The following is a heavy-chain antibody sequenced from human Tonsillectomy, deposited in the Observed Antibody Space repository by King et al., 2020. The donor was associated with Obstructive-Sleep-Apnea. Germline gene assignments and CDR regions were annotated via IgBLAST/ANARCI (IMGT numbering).Heavy chain of an antibody. V-gene: IGHV3-30*02. CDR1: GFTFSSYG. D-gene: IGHD3-9*01. CDR2: IRYDGSNK. CDR3: ARARDYDILTGFFINALDI. Sequence: VQLVESGGGVVQPGGSLRLSCAASGFTFSSYGMHWVRQAPDKGLEWVAFIRYDGSNKHYADSVKGRSTISRDNSKNTLYLQMNSLRAEDTAVYYCARARDYDILTGFFINALDIWGQGTMVTVAS. J-gene: IGHJ3*02.